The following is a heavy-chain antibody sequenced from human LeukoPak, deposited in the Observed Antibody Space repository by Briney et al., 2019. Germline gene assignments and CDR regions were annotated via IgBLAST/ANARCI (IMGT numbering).Heavy chain of an antibody. CDR3: ARAILEYSSGWYYYYYYMDV. CDR2: ISAYNGNT. V-gene: IGHV1-18*01. D-gene: IGHD6-19*01. J-gene: IGHJ6*03. CDR1: GYTFTSYG. Sequence: ASVKVSCKASGYTFTSYGISWVRQAPGQGLEWMGWISAYNGNTNYAQKLQGRVTMTTDTSTSTAYMELRSLRSDDTAVYYCARAILEYSSGWYYYYYYMDVWGKGTTVTISS.